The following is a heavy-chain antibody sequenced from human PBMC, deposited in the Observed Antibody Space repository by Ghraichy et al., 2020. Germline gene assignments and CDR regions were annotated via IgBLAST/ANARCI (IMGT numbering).Heavy chain of an antibody. J-gene: IGHJ4*02. CDR3: ARGRYYDSGS. V-gene: IGHV4-34*01. D-gene: IGHD3-10*01. Sequence: SETLSLTCAVYGGSFSGYYWSWIRQPPGKGLEWIGEINHSGSTNYNPSLKSRVTISLDTSKNQFSLKLSSVNAADTAVYYCARGRYYDSGSWGQGTLVTVSS. CDR1: GGSFSGYY. CDR2: INHSGST.